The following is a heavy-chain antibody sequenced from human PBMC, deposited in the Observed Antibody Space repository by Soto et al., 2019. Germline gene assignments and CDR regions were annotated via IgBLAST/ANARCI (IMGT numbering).Heavy chain of an antibody. Sequence: PGGSLRLSCAASGFTFSTYWMSWVRQAPGKGLEWVANIKQDGSEKYYVDSVKGRCTISRDNVRSSLNLQVNSLRAEDTAVYYCARDLGYCSSTNCPQILDYWGQGTLVTVSS. CDR3: ARDLGYCSSTNCPQILDY. CDR2: IKQDGSEK. CDR1: GFTFSTYW. D-gene: IGHD2-2*01. V-gene: IGHV3-7*03. J-gene: IGHJ4*02.